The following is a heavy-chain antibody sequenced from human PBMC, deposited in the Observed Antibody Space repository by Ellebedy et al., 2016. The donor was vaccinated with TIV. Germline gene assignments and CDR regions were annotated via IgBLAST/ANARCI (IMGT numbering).Heavy chain of an antibody. V-gene: IGHV3-48*04. D-gene: IGHD6-19*01. CDR1: GFTFNSYS. J-gene: IGHJ4*02. CDR3: ATPVASTYRFDY. CDR2: ISSSSNTI. Sequence: PGGSLTLSCAASGFTFNSYSMNWVRQAPGKGLEWVSYISSSSNTIYYTDSVKGRFTISRNNAKNSLYLQMNSLRAEDKAVYYCATPVASTYRFDYWGQGTLVTVSS.